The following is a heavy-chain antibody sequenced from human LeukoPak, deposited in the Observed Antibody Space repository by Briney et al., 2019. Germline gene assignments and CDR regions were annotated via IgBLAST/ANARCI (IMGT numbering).Heavy chain of an antibody. J-gene: IGHJ4*02. CDR1: GFTFSDYY. CDR3: ARDSYSSSWYSSAYYFDY. D-gene: IGHD6-13*01. V-gene: IGHV3-11*06. Sequence: PGGSLRLSCAASGFTFSDYYMSWIRQAPGKGLEWVSYISSSSSYTNYADSVKGRFTISRDNAKNSLYLQMNSLRAEGTAVYYCARDSYSSSWYSSAYYFDYWGQGTLVTVSS. CDR2: ISSSSSYT.